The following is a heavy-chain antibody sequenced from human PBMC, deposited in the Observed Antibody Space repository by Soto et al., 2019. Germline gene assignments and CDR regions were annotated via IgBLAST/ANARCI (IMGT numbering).Heavy chain of an antibody. D-gene: IGHD6-13*01. CDR3: ARGIAAAGGRFDP. CDR2: ISSSSSTI. CDR1: GFTFSSYS. J-gene: IGHJ5*02. Sequence: GGSLRLSCAASGFTFSSYSMNWVRQAPGKGLEWVSYISSSSSTIYYADSVKGRFTISRDNAKNSLYLQMNSLRAEDTAVYYCARGIAAAGGRFDPWGQGTLVTVSS. V-gene: IGHV3-48*01.